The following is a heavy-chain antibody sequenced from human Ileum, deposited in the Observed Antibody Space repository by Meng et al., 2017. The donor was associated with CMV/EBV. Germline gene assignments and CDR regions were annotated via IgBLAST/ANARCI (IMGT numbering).Heavy chain of an antibody. Sequence: LTPSCAISGASVTSNSAAWNWLRQSPSRGLEWLGRKYYRFRWHYDYALSVKSRISINADTSTNQFAMQLNSVTPEDTAVYYCARVVDGHFDPWGQGALVTVSS. CDR2: KYYRFRWHY. CDR3: ARVVDGHFDP. V-gene: IGHV6-1*01. D-gene: IGHD5-24*01. CDR1: GASVTSNSAA. J-gene: IGHJ5*02.